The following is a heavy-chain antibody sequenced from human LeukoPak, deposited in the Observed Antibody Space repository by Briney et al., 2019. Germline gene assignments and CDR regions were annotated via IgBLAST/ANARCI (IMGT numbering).Heavy chain of an antibody. CDR3: AIPGWSSTYYFYYYAMDV. J-gene: IGHJ6*02. D-gene: IGHD2-15*01. Sequence: ASVKVSCKASGYTFTGYYMHWVRQAPGQGLEGMGWINPNSGGTNYAQKFQGRVTMTRDTSISTAYMELSRLRSDDTAVYYCAIPGWSSTYYFYYYAMDVWGQGTTVTVSS. CDR2: INPNSGGT. V-gene: IGHV1-2*02. CDR1: GYTFTGYY.